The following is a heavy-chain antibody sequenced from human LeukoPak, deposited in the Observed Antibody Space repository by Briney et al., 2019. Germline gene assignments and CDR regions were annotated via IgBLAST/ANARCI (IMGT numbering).Heavy chain of an antibody. CDR3: ARHSGSGSYHSPFGN. J-gene: IGHJ4*02. D-gene: IGHD3-10*01. V-gene: IGHV4-39*01. CDR2: IYYSGST. Sequence: SETLSLTCTVSGGSISSGSYYWSWIRQPAGKGLEWIGRIYYSGSTYYNPSLKSRVTISVDTSKNQFSLELTSVTAADTAVYYCARHSGSGSYHSPFGNWGQGTLVTVSS. CDR1: GGSISSGSYY.